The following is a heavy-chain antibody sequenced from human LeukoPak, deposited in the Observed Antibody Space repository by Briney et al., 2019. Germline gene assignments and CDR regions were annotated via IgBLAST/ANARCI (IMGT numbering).Heavy chain of an antibody. CDR1: GFTFSSYS. Sequence: PGGSLRLSCAASGFTFSSYSMNWVRQAPGKGLEWVSFISSSSSYIYYADSVKGRFTISRDNAKNSLYLQMNSLRAEDTAVYYCARDLKPHSSSYNWFDPWGQGTLVTVSS. D-gene: IGHD6-13*01. CDR2: ISSSSSYI. J-gene: IGHJ5*02. CDR3: ARDLKPHSSSYNWFDP. V-gene: IGHV3-21*01.